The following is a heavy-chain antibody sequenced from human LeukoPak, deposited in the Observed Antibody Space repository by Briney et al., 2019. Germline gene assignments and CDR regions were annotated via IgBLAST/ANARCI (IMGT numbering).Heavy chain of an antibody. D-gene: IGHD3-3*01. CDR1: GGSISSYY. Sequence: SETLSLTCTVSGGSISSYYWSWIRQPPGKGLEWIGYIYYSGSTNYNPSLKSRVTISVDTSKNQFSLKLSSVTAADTAVYYFARDRHDYDFWSGRRVLSYYFYFGMDVWGQGTTVTV. J-gene: IGHJ6*01. CDR3: ARDRHDYDFWSGRRVLSYYFYFGMDV. CDR2: IYYSGST. V-gene: IGHV4-59*12.